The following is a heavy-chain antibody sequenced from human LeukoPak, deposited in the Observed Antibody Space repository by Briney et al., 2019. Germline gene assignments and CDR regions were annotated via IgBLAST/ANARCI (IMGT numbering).Heavy chain of an antibody. CDR3: ARDWRQDNAFDL. J-gene: IGHJ3*01. CDR2: ISSSGSTI. D-gene: IGHD2-15*01. CDR1: GFTFSGYT. V-gene: IGHV3-48*01. Sequence: GGALRLSCAASGFTFSGYTMNWVRQAPGKGLEWVSYISSSGSTIYYADSVKGRFIISRDNGKNSLYLQMNSLRVEDTAVYYCARDWRQDNAFDLWGQGTMVTVSS.